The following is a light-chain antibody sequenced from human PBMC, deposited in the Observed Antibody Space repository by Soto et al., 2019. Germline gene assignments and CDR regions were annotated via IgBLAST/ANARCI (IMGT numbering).Light chain of an antibody. V-gene: IGLV2-8*01. J-gene: IGLJ2*01. Sequence: QSALTQPPSSPGSPGQSVTISCTGTSSDVGGYNYVAWYQQHPGKAPKLMIYDVSKRPSGVPDRFSGSKSGHTASLTVSGLQAEDEANYYCSSYAGSDNFVVFGGGTKLTVL. CDR1: SSDVGGYNY. CDR2: DVS. CDR3: SSYAGSDNFVV.